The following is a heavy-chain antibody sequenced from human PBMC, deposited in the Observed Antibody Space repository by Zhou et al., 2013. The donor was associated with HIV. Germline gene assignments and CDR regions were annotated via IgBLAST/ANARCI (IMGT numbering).Heavy chain of an antibody. V-gene: IGHV1-2*02. J-gene: IGHJ4*02. D-gene: IGHD1-26*01. CDR3: AKDIKWGSYLGIDLDS. CDR2: LNPNTGGT. CDR1: GYPFVDYY. Sequence: QVQLIQSGAAMKKPGATVRISCKPSGYPFVDYYIHWVRQAPGQGLEWMGWLNPNTGGTRYAQNFQGRVTMTRDTSITTVYMELNSLRSDDTAVYYCAKDIKWGSYLGIDLDSWGQGTLVTVSP.